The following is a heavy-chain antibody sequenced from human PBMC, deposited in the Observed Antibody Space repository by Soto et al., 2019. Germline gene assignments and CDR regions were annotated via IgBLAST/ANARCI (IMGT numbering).Heavy chain of an antibody. V-gene: IGHV3-23*01. CDR3: AKDLRSGLVVPTKSGFAP. J-gene: IGHJ5*02. CDR2: TSIGGNT. D-gene: IGHD3-10*01. Sequence: GGSLRLSCEASGFPFNTYAMTWFRQLPGMGLEWVSTTSIGGNTDFAESVRGRFSVSRDNSKNTLYLQMTNLRAEDAAIYLCAKDLRSGLVVPTKSGFAPWGQGTRVTVSS. CDR1: GFPFNTYA.